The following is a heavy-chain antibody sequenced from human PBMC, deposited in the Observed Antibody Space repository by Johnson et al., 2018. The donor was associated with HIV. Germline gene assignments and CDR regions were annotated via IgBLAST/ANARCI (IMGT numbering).Heavy chain of an antibody. Sequence: QVQLVESGGGVVQPGRSLRLSCAASGFTFSSFAMHWVRQAPGKGLEWVAVVSDDVSSSFYVDSVKGRFTISRDNSNNTLYLQMSGLSAEDTAVYYCARESRTTVVVIAMTGGAFDIWGQGTMVTVSS. CDR3: ARESRTTVVVIAMTGGAFDI. CDR1: GFTFSSFA. V-gene: IGHV3-30*04. D-gene: IGHD2-21*01. CDR2: VSDDVSSS. J-gene: IGHJ3*02.